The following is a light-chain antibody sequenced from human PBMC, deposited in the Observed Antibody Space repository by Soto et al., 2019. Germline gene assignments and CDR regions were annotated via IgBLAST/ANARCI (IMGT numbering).Light chain of an antibody. V-gene: IGKV1-39*01. CDR3: QQSYKFPKT. CDR1: ETVTSY. CDR2: GAS. J-gene: IGKJ1*01. Sequence: DVRLTQSPSSVSASVGDSLTLTCRASETVTSYLNWYQQKPGKAPNLLIYGASTLQSGGPSRFSGSGTGTDFTLTIVNLQPDDFAPYYCQQSYKFPKTVGRGTKVEV.